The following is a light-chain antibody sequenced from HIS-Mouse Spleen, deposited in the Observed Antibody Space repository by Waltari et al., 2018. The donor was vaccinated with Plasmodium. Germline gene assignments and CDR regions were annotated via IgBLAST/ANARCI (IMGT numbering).Light chain of an antibody. V-gene: IGLV3-25*03. CDR3: QSADSSGTYV. J-gene: IGLJ1*01. CDR1: ALPKQY. CDR2: KDS. Sequence: SYELTQPPSVSVSPGQTARITCSGDALPKQYAYWYQQKPGQAPVLVIDKDSARPSGIPERFSGSSSGKTVTLTISGVQAEDEADYYCQSADSSGTYVFGTGTKVTVL.